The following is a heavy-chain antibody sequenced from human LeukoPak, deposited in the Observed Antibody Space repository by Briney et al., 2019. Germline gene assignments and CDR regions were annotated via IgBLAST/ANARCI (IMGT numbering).Heavy chain of an antibody. V-gene: IGHV3-30*04. CDR3: ETGSYSKFDY. CDR2: ISYEGSNK. CDR1: GFTFSSYA. Sequence: GGSLRLSCAASGFTFSSYAMHWVRQAPGKVLNRWAVISYEGSNKYYADSLKGRLPISRDNSKNTLYLQMNSVRGEDMAVYYSETGSYSKFDYWGQATLVTV. D-gene: IGHD6-13*01. J-gene: IGHJ4*02.